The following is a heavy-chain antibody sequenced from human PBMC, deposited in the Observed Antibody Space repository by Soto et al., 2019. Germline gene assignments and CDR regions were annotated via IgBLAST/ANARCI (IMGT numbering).Heavy chain of an antibody. D-gene: IGHD6-19*01. CDR3: AKNNGWDGKSDAFAI. J-gene: IGHJ3*02. CDR1: GFSFSSFA. V-gene: IGHV3-23*01. Sequence: EVQLLESGGGLVQPGGSLRLSCAASGFSFSSFALTWVRQAPGKGLDWVSAISGSGGHTYYADSVTGRFTLSRDNSNNTLYLQMNSLRADDTALYYCAKNNGWDGKSDAFAIWGQGTMVTVSS. CDR2: ISGSGGHT.